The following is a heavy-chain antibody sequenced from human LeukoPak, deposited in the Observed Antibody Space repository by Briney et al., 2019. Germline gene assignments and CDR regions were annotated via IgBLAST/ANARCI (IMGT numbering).Heavy chain of an antibody. CDR1: GFTVSSNY. D-gene: IGHD3-22*01. CDR2: IYSGGST. Sequence: PGGSLRLSCAAPGFTVSSNYMSWVRQAPGKGLEWVSVIYSGGSTYYADSVEGRFTISRDNSKNTLYLQMNSLRAEDTAVYYCARVTWKIKSDTYYYDSSGYYNWFDPWGQGTLVTVSS. V-gene: IGHV3-53*01. CDR3: ARVTWKIKSDTYYYDSSGYYNWFDP. J-gene: IGHJ5*02.